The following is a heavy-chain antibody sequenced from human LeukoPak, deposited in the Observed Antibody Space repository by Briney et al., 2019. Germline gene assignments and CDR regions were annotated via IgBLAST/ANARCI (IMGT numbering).Heavy chain of an antibody. CDR1: GFTFSSHA. J-gene: IGHJ6*02. Sequence: PGGSLRLSCAASGFTFSSHAMHWVRQAPGKGLEWVAVISYDGSNKYYADSVKGRFTISRDNSKNTLYLQMNSLRAEDTPVYYCARDGALYSNYYYYYGMDVWGQGTTVTVSS. D-gene: IGHD4-11*01. CDR3: ARDGALYSNYYYYYGMDV. V-gene: IGHV3-30-3*01. CDR2: ISYDGSNK.